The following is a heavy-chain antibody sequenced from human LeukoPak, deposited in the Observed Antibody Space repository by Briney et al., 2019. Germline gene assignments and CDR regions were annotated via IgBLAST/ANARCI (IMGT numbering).Heavy chain of an antibody. CDR3: ARSQQWLIPFDY. CDR2: IYHTGSK. CDR1: GASINNFY. V-gene: IGHV4-59*01. J-gene: IGHJ4*02. Sequence: SETLSLTCFVSGASINNFYWTWIRQPPGKGLEWIGFIYHTGSKSYNPSVESRVTLSLDTSKNQFSLKLTSVTAADTAVYYCARSQQWLIPFDYWGQGTLVTVSS. D-gene: IGHD6-19*01.